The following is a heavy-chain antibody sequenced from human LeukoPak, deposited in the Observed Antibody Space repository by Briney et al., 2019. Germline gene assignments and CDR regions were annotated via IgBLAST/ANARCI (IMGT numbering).Heavy chain of an antibody. CDR1: GFTLSTYY. Sequence: AGGSLRLSCAASGFTLSTYYMAWVRQAPGKGLEWVANIKQDGSEKYYGGSVKGRLTISRDNAKNSLYLQLNSLGVEDTAVYFCAGGFGFLIESWGQGALVTVSS. D-gene: IGHD3-3*01. CDR3: AGGFGFLIES. J-gene: IGHJ4*02. V-gene: IGHV3-7*04. CDR2: IKQDGSEK.